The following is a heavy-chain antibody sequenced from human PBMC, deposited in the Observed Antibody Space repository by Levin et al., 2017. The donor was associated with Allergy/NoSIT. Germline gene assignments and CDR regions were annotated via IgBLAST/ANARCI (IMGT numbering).Heavy chain of an antibody. CDR2: IDYSGST. V-gene: IGHV4-31*03. CDR3: ARDSSTFTYYYDSGGYADAFDS. D-gene: IGHD3-22*01. J-gene: IGHJ3*02. Sequence: SETLSLTCTVSGGSISSAGYYWSWIRQHPGRGLEWIGYIDYSGSTYYNPSLKSRVTISVDTSKNQFSLNLSSVTAADTALYYCARDSSTFTYYYDSGGYADAFDSWGQGTMVTVSS. CDR1: GGSISSAGYY.